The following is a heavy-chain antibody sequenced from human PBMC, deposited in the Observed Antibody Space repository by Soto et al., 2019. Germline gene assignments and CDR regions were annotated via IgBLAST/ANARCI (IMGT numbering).Heavy chain of an antibody. Sequence: GGSLRLSCAASGFTFSTYSFNWVRQPPGKGLEWISYISSSSSSVIHYADSVKGRFTISRDNAQNSLYLQMDSLRDEDTAVYYCVRVLKAASHDVVLVTWGQGTLVTVSS. CDR1: GFTFSTYS. D-gene: IGHD2-8*02. V-gene: IGHV3-48*02. CDR3: VRVLKAASHDVVLVT. CDR2: ISSSSSSVI. J-gene: IGHJ5*02.